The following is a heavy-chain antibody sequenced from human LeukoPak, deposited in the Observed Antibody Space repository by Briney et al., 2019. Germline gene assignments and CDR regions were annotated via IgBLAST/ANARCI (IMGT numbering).Heavy chain of an antibody. CDR2: IYSTGST. D-gene: IGHD3-16*02. CDR3: ARDNYDYDWGSYRQRYPEYFQH. CDR1: GGSISSGDYY. J-gene: IGHJ1*01. V-gene: IGHV4-30-4*08. Sequence: PSETLSLTCTVSGGSISSGDYYWSWLRQPPGEGLQWIGSIYSTGSTNYNPSLKSRVTISLDTSKNLFSLKLSSATAADTAVYYCARDNYDYDWGSYRQRYPEYFQHWGQGTLVTVSS.